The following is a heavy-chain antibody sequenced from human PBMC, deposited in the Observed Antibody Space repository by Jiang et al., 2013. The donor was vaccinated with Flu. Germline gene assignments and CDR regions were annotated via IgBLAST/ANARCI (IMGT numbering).Heavy chain of an antibody. V-gene: IGHV5-51*01. CDR2: IYPPDSDT. J-gene: IGHJ5*02. CDR1: GYRFGTYW. D-gene: IGHD2-15*01. Sequence: GAEVKKPGESLKISCKDVGYRFGTYWIGWLRQMPGKGLEWIGIIYPPDSDTRYTPSFQGRVTISADKSISTAYLQWNSLKASDTAMYYCARHDGCSGASCGADWLDPWGQGTLVTVSS. CDR3: ARHDGCSGASCGADWLDP.